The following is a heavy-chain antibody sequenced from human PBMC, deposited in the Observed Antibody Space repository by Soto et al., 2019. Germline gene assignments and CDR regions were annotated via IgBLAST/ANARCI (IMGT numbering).Heavy chain of an antibody. CDR1: GFTFSSYA. Sequence: PGGSLRLSCAASGFTFSSYAMSWVRQAPGKGLEWVSAISGSGGSTYYADSVKGRFTISRDNSKNTLYLQMNSLRAEDTAVYYCARNYDILTGSYPKVKKNYGMDVWGQGTTVTVSS. CDR2: ISGSGGST. V-gene: IGHV3-23*01. J-gene: IGHJ6*02. CDR3: ARNYDILTGSYPKVKKNYGMDV. D-gene: IGHD3-9*01.